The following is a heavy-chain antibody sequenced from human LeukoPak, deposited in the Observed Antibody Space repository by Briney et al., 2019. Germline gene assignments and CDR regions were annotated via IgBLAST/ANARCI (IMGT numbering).Heavy chain of an antibody. V-gene: IGHV4-39*07. CDR2: IYYSGST. J-gene: IGHJ6*03. D-gene: IGHD3-10*01. CDR1: GGSISSSSYY. CDR3: ARVGSIPPYYYYMDV. Sequence: SETLSLTCTVSGGSISSSSYYWGWIRQPPGKGLEWIGSIYYSGSTYYNPSLKSRVTTSVDTSKNQFSLKLSSVTAADTAVYYRARVGSIPPYYYYMDVWGKGTTVTVSS.